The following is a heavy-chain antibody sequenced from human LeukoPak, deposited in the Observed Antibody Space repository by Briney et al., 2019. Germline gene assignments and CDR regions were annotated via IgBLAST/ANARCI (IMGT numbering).Heavy chain of an antibody. CDR1: GFTFSSYS. CDR2: ISSSSSYI. CDR3: ARDYYYDSSGYDRCDY. J-gene: IGHJ4*02. V-gene: IGHV3-21*01. D-gene: IGHD3-22*01. Sequence: PGGSLRLSCAASGFTFSSYSMNWVRQAPGKGLEWVSSISSSSSYIYYADSVKGRFTISRDNAKNSLYLQMNSLRAEDTAVYYCARDYYYDSSGYDRCDYWGQGTLVTVSS.